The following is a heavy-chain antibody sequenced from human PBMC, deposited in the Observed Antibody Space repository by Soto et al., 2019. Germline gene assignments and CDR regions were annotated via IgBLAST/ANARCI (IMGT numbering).Heavy chain of an antibody. V-gene: IGHV4-59*01. Sequence: PSETLSLTGTVSGCSSSSYYWRWIRQPPGKGLEWVGYIYYRGSTNYNPPLKSRVTISVDTSKNQFSLKPCCVTAADTAVDYCARGNPRRYFDDWGQGTLVTVSS. CDR2: IYYRGST. CDR1: GCSSSSYY. CDR3: ARGNPRRYFDD. J-gene: IGHJ4*02.